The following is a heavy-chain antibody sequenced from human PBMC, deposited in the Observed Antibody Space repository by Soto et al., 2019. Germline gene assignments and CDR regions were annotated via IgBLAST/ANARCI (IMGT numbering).Heavy chain of an antibody. CDR1: GGSISSYY. CDR2: IYYSGST. J-gene: IGHJ6*02. D-gene: IGHD6-19*01. V-gene: IGHV4-59*01. CDR3: ARDHSSGSYYYYGMDV. Sequence: QVQLQESGPGLVKPSETLSLTCTVSGGSISSYYWSWIRQPPGKGLEWIGYIYYSGSTNYNPSLKSRVTISVDTSKNQFSLKLSSVTAADTAVYYCARDHSSGSYYYYGMDVWGQGTTVTVSS.